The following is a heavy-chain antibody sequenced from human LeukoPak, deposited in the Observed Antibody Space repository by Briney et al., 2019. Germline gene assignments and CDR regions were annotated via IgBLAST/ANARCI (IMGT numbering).Heavy chain of an antibody. D-gene: IGHD6-19*01. CDR1: GYIFTGYY. J-gene: IGHJ4*02. CDR2: IDPNSGGT. V-gene: IGHV1-2*02. CDR3: ARASYSGGYY. Sequence: VASVKVSCKASGYIFTGYYMHWVRQAPGQGPEWMGWIDPNSGGTNYAQKFQGRVTMTRDTSISTAYMELSSLRSDDTAVYYCARASYSGGYYWGQGTLVTVSS.